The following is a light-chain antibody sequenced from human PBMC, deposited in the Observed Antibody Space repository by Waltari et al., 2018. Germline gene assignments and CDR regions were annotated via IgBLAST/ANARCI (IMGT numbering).Light chain of an antibody. Sequence: VILTQSPDTLSLSTGEGPTLSCRASQSVGSDLAWYRQKPGQAPRLLIYGASSRATGIPDRFSGSGSRTEFTLTISSLEPEDFAVYYCQKYDNSPHSFGQGTKVEIK. CDR1: QSVGSD. J-gene: IGKJ2*03. V-gene: IGKV3-20*01. CDR3: QKYDNSPHS. CDR2: GAS.